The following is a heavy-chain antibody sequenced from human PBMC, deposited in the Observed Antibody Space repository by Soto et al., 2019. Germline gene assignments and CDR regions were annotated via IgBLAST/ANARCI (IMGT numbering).Heavy chain of an antibody. Sequence: EVQLVESGGGLVQPGGSLRLSCAASGFTFSSYSMNWVRQAPGKGLEWVSYISSATTTIYYADSVKGRFTISRDNANNSLYQQMNSLRADDTAVYYCARGIAAAGPKLDYWGQGTLVTVSS. J-gene: IGHJ4*02. V-gene: IGHV3-48*01. CDR1: GFTFSSYS. CDR3: ARGIAAAGPKLDY. CDR2: ISSATTTI. D-gene: IGHD6-13*01.